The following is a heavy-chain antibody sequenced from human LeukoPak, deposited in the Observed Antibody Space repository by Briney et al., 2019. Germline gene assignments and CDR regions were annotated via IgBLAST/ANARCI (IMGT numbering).Heavy chain of an antibody. CDR3: ARALGYCSGGSCTRGYNWFDP. J-gene: IGHJ5*02. V-gene: IGHV4-39*01. CDR1: GGSISSRSNY. CDR2: LYYSGST. D-gene: IGHD2-15*01. Sequence: SETLSLTCTVSGGSISSRSNYWGWIRQPPGKGLEWLGSLYYSGSTYYNPSLKSRVTISVDTSMNQFSLKLSFVTTADTAVYYCARALGYCSGGSCTRGYNWFDPWGQGTLVTVSS.